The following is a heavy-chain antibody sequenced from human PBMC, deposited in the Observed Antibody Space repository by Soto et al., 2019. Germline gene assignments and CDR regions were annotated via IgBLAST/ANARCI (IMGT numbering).Heavy chain of an antibody. J-gene: IGHJ4*02. CDR1: GFTFSSYS. Sequence: PGGSLKLSCAASGFTFSSYSMNWVRQAPGKGLEWVSSISSSSSYIYYADSVKGRFTISRDNAKNSLYLQMNSLRAEDTAVYYCARIGWELLFDYFDYWGQGTLVTVSS. V-gene: IGHV3-21*01. CDR2: ISSSSSYI. D-gene: IGHD1-26*01. CDR3: ARIGWELLFDYFDY.